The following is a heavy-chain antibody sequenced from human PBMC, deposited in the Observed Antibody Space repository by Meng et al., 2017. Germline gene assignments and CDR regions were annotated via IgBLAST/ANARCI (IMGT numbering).Heavy chain of an antibody. D-gene: IGHD3-16*02. CDR3: ARHLSSANDAFNI. V-gene: IGHV3-72*01. CDR2: TKDKAKSYPT. J-gene: IGHJ3*02. Sequence: GESPKIPCAASGITLSDYYMDWVRQVPGKGLEWVGRTKDKAKSYPTEYAASVKSRFTITRDDSKKTVYLQMNSLSTEAKAVYYYARHLSSANDAFNIWGQGTMVTVSS. CDR1: GITLSDYY.